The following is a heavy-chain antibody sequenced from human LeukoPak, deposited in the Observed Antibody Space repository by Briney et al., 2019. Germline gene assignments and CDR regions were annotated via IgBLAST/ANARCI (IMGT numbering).Heavy chain of an antibody. D-gene: IGHD6-13*01. Sequence: ASVQVSCKASGYTFLNYAMHWVRQLPGQGLAWVGWVDTNTGNPTYAHGFTERFVFSLDTSVNTAYLQIDSLKSEDNAVYYFARDNYGAEEGIGSSLVRLDPWGQGTLVTASS. CDR1: GYTFLNYA. CDR2: VDTNTGNP. CDR3: ARDNYGAEEGIGSSLVRLDP. V-gene: IGHV7-4-1*01. J-gene: IGHJ5*02.